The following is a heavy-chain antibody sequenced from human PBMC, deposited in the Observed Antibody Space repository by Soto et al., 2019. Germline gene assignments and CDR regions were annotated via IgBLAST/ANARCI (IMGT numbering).Heavy chain of an antibody. CDR3: ARDRGRDWVDP. J-gene: IGHJ5*02. CDR1: GGSISSGDYY. V-gene: IGHV4-30-4*01. Sequence: QVQLQESGPGLVKPSQTLSLTCTVSGGSISSGDYYWSWIRQHPGKGLEWIGYIYYSGSTYYNPSLKSRVNISVDTSKNQFYLKLSSVTAADTAVYYCARDRGRDWVDPWGQGTLVTVSS. CDR2: IYYSGST. D-gene: IGHD3-10*01.